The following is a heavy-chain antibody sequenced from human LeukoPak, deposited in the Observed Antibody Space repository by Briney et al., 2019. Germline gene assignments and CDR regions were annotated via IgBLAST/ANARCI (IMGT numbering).Heavy chain of an antibody. CDR3: ARVRPPDGTVLFGP. CDR1: GFTFSSYA. V-gene: IGHV3-21*01. Sequence: SGGSLRLSCAASGFTFSSYAMNWVRQAPGKGLEWVSSITTSSSYIYYADSVKGRFTISRDDAKNSLYLQMNRLRAEDTAVYYCARVRPPDGTVLFGPWGQGTLVSVPS. J-gene: IGHJ5*02. D-gene: IGHD6-13*01. CDR2: ITTSSSYI.